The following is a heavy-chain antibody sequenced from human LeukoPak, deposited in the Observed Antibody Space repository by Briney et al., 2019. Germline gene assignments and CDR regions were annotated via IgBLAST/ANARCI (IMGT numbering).Heavy chain of an antibody. CDR3: ARDYEAGCTSTTCYDRFDY. V-gene: IGHV3-7*01. CDR2: IKQDGSEK. CDR1: GLTFRSYW. D-gene: IGHD2-2*01. Sequence: GGSLRLSCVASGLTFRSYWMSWVRQAPGKGLEWVANIKQDGSEKYYVDSVKGRFTISRDNAKNSLYLQMNSLRAEDTAVYYCARDYEAGCTSTTCYDRFDYWGQGTLVTVSS. J-gene: IGHJ4*02.